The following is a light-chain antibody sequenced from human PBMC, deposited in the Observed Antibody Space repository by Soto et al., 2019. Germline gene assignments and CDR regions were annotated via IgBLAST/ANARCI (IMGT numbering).Light chain of an antibody. V-gene: IGLV2-8*01. CDR2: EVS. J-gene: IGLJ1*01. Sequence: QSVLTQPPCASATPGQSVTISCTRTSIDVGYNYVSLDQQHLGKTHKLIIYEVSQRSSGVPDRFSGYKSGNPASLPVSGLQTEDEADHYCSVDAGSNNFVFGSRTKVTVL. CDR3: SVDAGSNNFV. CDR1: SIDVGYNY.